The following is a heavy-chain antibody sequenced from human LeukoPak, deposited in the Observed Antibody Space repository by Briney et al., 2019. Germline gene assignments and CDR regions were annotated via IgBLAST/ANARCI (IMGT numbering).Heavy chain of an antibody. CDR2: INHSGST. CDR3: ARGICGGDCYSGAFDI. V-gene: IGHV4-34*01. Sequence: SETLSLTCAVYGGSFSGYYWSWIRQPPGKGLEWIGEINHSGSTNYNPSLKSRVTISVDTSKNQFSLKLSSVTAADTAVYYCARGICGGDCYSGAFDIWGQGTMVTVSS. D-gene: IGHD2-21*02. CDR1: GGSFSGYY. J-gene: IGHJ3*02.